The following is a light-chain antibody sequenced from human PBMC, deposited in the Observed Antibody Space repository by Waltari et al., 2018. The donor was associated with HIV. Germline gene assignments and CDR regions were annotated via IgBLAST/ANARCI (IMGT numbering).Light chain of an antibody. V-gene: IGKV3-11*01. CDR2: DAS. CDR3: QQRSSWPPEFT. CDR1: QSVSNY. J-gene: IGKJ3*01. Sequence: EIVLTQSPATLSLSPGERATLSCRASQSVSNYLAWYQQKPGQAPTLLIYDASYRAIGIPARLSGSWSGTDFTLTISSLEPEDFAVYFCQQRSSWPPEFTFGPGTKVDIK.